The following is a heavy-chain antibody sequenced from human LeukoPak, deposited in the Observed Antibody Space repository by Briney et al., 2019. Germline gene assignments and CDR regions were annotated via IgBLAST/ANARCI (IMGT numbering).Heavy chain of an antibody. CDR1: GDSINNNY. D-gene: IGHD4-17*01. CDR2: IYNSGST. CDR3: ATCGDEFGDYGFTS. J-gene: IGHJ5*02. V-gene: IGHV4-59*01. Sequence: SETLSLTCTVSGDSINNNYWSWIRQPPGKGLEWIGYIYNSGSTKYNPSLKSRVTISVDTSKNLFSLKLTSVTAADTAVYYCATCGDEFGDYGFTSWGQGTLVTVSS.